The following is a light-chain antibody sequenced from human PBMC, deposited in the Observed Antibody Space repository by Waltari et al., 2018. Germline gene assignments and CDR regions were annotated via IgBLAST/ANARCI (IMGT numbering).Light chain of an antibody. Sequence: EIVMTQSPATLSVSPGERATLSCRASQSVSSNLAWDQQKPGQAPRLLIYGASTRATGIPARFSGSGSGTEVTLTISSLQSEDVAVYYCQQYNNWPPWTFGQGTKVEIK. V-gene: IGKV3-15*01. J-gene: IGKJ1*01. CDR1: QSVSSN. CDR3: QQYNNWPPWT. CDR2: GAS.